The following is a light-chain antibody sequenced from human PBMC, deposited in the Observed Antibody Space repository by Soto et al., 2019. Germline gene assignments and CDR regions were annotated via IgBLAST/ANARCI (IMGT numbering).Light chain of an antibody. CDR3: QQYDRSLQFT. CDR1: QSVSSDY. V-gene: IGKV3-20*01. CDR2: GAS. Sequence: EIVMTQSPATLSVSPGERATLSCRASQSVSSDYLAWYQLKPGQAPRLLIYGASSRATGIPDRFSGSGSGTDFTLTISRLEPEDFAVYCCQQYDRSLQFTFGPGTKVDI. J-gene: IGKJ3*01.